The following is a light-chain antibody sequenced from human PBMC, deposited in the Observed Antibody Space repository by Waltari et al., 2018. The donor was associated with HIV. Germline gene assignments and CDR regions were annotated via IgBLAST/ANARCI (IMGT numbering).Light chain of an antibody. Sequence: EIWMIQSPLSLPVTLGEPASLSCRPSKSLLQSNGYNYLDWYLQKPGQSPQLLIYLGSNRASGVPDRFSGSGSGTDFTLTISRVEAEDVGIYYCMQAVQTPPTFGQGTKVEIK. J-gene: IGKJ1*01. CDR3: MQAVQTPPT. V-gene: IGKV2-28*01. CDR1: KSLLQSNGYNY. CDR2: LGS.